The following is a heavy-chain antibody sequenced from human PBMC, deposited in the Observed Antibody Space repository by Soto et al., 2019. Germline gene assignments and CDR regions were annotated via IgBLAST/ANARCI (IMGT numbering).Heavy chain of an antibody. Sequence: GGSLRLSCAASGFTFSSYWMHWVRQAPGKGLVWVSRINSDGSSTSYADSVKGRFTISRDNAKNTLYLQMNSLRAEDTAVYYCARDSVCSGGSCYSVFPWFDPWGQGTLVTVSS. CDR1: GFTFSSYW. D-gene: IGHD2-15*01. V-gene: IGHV3-74*01. CDR3: ARDSVCSGGSCYSVFPWFDP. J-gene: IGHJ5*02. CDR2: INSDGSST.